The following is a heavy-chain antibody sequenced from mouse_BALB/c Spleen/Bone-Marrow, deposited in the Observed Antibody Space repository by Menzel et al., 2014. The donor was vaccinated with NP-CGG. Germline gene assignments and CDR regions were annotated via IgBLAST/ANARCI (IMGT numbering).Heavy chain of an antibody. V-gene: IGHV14-3*02. D-gene: IGHD2-1*01. Sequence: EVQVVESGAELVKPGASVKLSCTASGFNIKDTYMHWVKQRPEQGLEWIGRIDPANGNTKYDPKFQGKATITADTSSNTACLQLSSLTSEDTAVYYCARNGNYGAWFATGAKGLWSLSLQ. J-gene: IGHJ3*01. CDR3: ARNGNYGAWFAT. CDR1: GFNIKDTY. CDR2: IDPANGNT.